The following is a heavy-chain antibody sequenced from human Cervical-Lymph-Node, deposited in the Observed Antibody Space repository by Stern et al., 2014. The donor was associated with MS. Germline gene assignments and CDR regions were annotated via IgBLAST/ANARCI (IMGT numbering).Heavy chain of an antibody. CDR1: GYSFTSYY. V-gene: IGHV1-46*01. J-gene: IGHJ6*02. D-gene: IGHD6-19*01. CDR2: INPSGGST. Sequence: QMKLVQSGAEVKKPGASVNVSCKASGYSFTSYYIHWVRQAPGQGLAWMGIINPSGGSTSYAQKFQGIVTMTRDTSTSTVYMDLSSLRSEDTAMYYCAREVAGHRLGMMDVWGQGTTVTVSS. CDR3: AREVAGHRLGMMDV.